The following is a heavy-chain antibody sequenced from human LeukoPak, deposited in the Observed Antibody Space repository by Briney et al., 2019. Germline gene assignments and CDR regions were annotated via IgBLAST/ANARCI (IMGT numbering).Heavy chain of an antibody. CDR3: ARDDSSSWPGYFDY. D-gene: IGHD6-13*01. CDR1: GFTFSSYE. V-gene: IGHV3-48*03. CDR2: ISSSGSTI. J-gene: IGHJ4*02. Sequence: GESLQISCAASGFTFSSYEMNWVRQAPGKGLEWVSYISSSGSTIYYADSVKGRFTISRDNAKNSLYLQMNSLRAEDTAVYYCARDDSSSWPGYFDYWGQGTLVTVSS.